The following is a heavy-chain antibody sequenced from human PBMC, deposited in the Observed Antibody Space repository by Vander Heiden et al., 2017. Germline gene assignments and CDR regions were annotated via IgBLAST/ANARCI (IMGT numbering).Heavy chain of an antibody. D-gene: IGHD6-13*01. J-gene: IGHJ6*02. Sequence: VQLVESGGGVVQPGKSLRLSCAAPESPFITYAMHWVRQDPGKGVEWVDLISYDGTDIFYGDVWKGRFTISRDNSKNTLYLQVDNLRHDATAVYYCARRRKQPLGFFYGLDVWGQGATVTVS. CDR3: ARRRKQPLGFFYGLDV. CDR2: ISYDGTDI. CDR1: ESPFITYA. V-gene: IGHV3-30*04.